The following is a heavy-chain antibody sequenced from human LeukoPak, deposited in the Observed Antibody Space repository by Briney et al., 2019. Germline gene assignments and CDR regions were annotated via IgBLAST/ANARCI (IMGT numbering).Heavy chain of an antibody. CDR1: GYSFTSYW. CDR2: IYPGDSDT. V-gene: IGHV5-51*01. D-gene: IGHD3-22*01. CDR3: ARLDDSSGYYSFDY. J-gene: IGHJ4*02. Sequence: GESLKISCKGSGYSFTSYWIGWVRQMPGKGLEWMGIIYPGDSDTRYSPSFQGQVAISADKSISTAYLQWSSLKASDAAMYYCARLDDSSGYYSFDYWGQGTLVTVSS.